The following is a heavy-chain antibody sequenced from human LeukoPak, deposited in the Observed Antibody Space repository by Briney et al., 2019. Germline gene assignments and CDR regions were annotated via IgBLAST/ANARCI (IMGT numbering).Heavy chain of an antibody. V-gene: IGHV4/OR15-8*01. CDR3: ARGGGASHLKWFDP. Sequence: KPSETLSLTCVVSGGSISNTNWWRWVRQPPGKGLEWIGEIYHSGSTNYNPSLKSRVTILIDKSKNQFSLKLGSVTAADTAVYYCARGGGASHLKWFDPWGQGTLVTVSS. J-gene: IGHJ5*02. CDR2: IYHSGST. D-gene: IGHD3-16*01. CDR1: GGSISNTNW.